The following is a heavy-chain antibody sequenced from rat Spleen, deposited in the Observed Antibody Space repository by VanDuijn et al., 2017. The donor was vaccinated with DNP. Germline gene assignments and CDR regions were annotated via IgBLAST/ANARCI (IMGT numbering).Heavy chain of an antibody. Sequence: EVQLVESGGGSVPPGGSLKVSCAASGFSFSDYYVAWVRLAPTKGLEWVAYIRYDGGSTFYGDSVKGRFTISRDNAKSTLYLQMNSLRSEDMATYYCVRWNSGHFDYGGQGVMVTVSS. D-gene: IGHD4-3*01. J-gene: IGHJ2*01. CDR2: IRYDGGST. CDR3: VRWNSGHFDY. V-gene: IGHV5-22*01. CDR1: GFSFSDYY.